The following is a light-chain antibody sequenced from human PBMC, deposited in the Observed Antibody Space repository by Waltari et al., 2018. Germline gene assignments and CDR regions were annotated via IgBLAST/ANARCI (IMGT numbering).Light chain of an antibody. CDR1: NSNIRNIP. CDR2: INN. CDR3: AAWDDSLNVWV. V-gene: IGLV1-44*01. Sequence: QSVPTQPPSASGTPGHRVAISCSGPNSNIRNIPASWYQQLPGTAPKLLIFINNQRPSGVPDRFSASKSGTSASLAISGLQSDDEADYYCAAWDDSLNVWVFGGGTKVTVL. J-gene: IGLJ3*02.